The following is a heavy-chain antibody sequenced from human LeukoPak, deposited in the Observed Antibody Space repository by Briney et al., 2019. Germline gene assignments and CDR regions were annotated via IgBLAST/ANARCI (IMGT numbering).Heavy chain of an antibody. J-gene: IGHJ3*02. CDR2: ISGSGGST. CDR3: AKSNSSSWYYDAFDI. D-gene: IGHD6-13*01. CDR1: GFTFSSYA. V-gene: IGHV3-23*01. Sequence: GGYLRLSCAASGFTFSSYAMSWVRQAPGKGLEWVSAISGSGGSTYYADSVRGRFTISRDNSKNTLYLQMNSLRAEDTAVYYCAKSNSSSWYYDAFDIWGQGTMVTVSS.